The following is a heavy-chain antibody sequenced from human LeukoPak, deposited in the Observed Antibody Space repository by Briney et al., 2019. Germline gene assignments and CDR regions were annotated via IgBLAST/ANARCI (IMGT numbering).Heavy chain of an antibody. J-gene: IGHJ4*02. CDR3: AKDGGSYPDY. CDR2: ISYDGSNK. V-gene: IGHV3-30*18. D-gene: IGHD1-26*01. Sequence: PGGSLRLSCAASGFTFSSYVMHWVRQAPGKGLEGVAVISYDGSNKYYADSVKGRFTISRDNSKNTLYLQMNSLRAEDTAVYYCAKDGGSYPDYWGQGTLVTVSS. CDR1: GFTFSSYV.